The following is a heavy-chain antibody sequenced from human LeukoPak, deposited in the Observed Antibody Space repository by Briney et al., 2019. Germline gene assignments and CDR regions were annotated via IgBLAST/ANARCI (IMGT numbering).Heavy chain of an antibody. J-gene: IGHJ6*03. V-gene: IGHV1-69*06. CDR2: IIPIFGTP. CDR3: AKQGALRQDYYMDV. Sequence: SLKDTFKASGASFSSYAISWVRQAPGQGLEWMGRIIPIFGTPNYAQRFQGRVTITADIVSSTAYMEVNNLTSEDTAVYFCAKQGALRQDYYMDVWGNGTTVTVSS. CDR1: GASFSSYA.